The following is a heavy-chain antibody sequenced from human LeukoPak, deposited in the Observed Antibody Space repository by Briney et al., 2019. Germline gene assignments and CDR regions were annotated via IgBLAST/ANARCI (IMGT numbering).Heavy chain of an antibody. CDR3: ARVRRSPYYYYMDV. J-gene: IGHJ6*03. Sequence: SETLSLXCTVSGGSISSYYWSWSRRPPGKGLEWIGYIYYSGSTNYNPSLKSRVTISVDTSKNQFSLKLSSVTAADAAVYYCARVRRSPYYYYMDVWGKGTTVTVSS. CDR1: GGSISSYY. D-gene: IGHD3-16*01. V-gene: IGHV4-59*01. CDR2: IYYSGST.